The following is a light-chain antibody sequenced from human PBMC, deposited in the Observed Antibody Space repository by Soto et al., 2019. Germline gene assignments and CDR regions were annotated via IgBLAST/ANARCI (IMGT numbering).Light chain of an antibody. Sequence: ESVLTQSTGTLSLSPGERATLSCRASQSVSNNYLAWYQQKPGQAPRLVIFGASNRATGIPDRFSASGSGTEFTLTISRLEPEDVAVYYCQQYATSPLTFGHGTKVDVK. CDR2: GAS. V-gene: IGKV3-20*01. CDR1: QSVSNNY. CDR3: QQYATSPLT. J-gene: IGKJ1*01.